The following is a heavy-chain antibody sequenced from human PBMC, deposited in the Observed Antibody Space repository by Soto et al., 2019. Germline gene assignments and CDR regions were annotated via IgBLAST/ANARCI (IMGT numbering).Heavy chain of an antibody. CDR1: GGSVSSGRNY. D-gene: IGHD2-21*02. V-gene: IGHV4-61*01. J-gene: IGHJ6*02. CDR3: ARGSHCGGDCYSGYYYYYGMDV. CDR2: MYYSGST. Sequence: SETLSLTCTVSGGSVSSGRNYWNWIRQPPGKGLEWIGYMYYSGSTNYSPSLKSRVTISVDTSKNQFSLKLTSVTAADTAVYYCARGSHCGGDCYSGYYYYYGMDVWGQGTTVTVSS.